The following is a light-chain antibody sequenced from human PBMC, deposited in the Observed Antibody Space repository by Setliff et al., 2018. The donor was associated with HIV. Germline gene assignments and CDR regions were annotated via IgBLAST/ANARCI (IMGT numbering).Light chain of an antibody. CDR3: QSYDSSLSGYV. Sequence: QSALTQPPSVSGAPGQRVTISCTGSSSNIGAGFDVHWYQQFPGTAPKLLIYSFTNRPSGVPDRFSGSKSGTSASLAIAGLQAEGEADYYCQSYDSSLSGYVFGTGTKVTVL. CDR2: SFT. CDR1: SSNIGAGFD. V-gene: IGLV1-40*01. J-gene: IGLJ1*01.